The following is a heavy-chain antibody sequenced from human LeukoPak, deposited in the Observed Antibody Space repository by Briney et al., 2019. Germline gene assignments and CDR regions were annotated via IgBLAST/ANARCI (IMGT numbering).Heavy chain of an antibody. D-gene: IGHD3-22*01. J-gene: IGHJ4*02. CDR2: IGGGGGST. V-gene: IGHV3-23*01. CDR3: AGLGSSDYYYYFDY. CDR1: GFTVSSNY. Sequence: PGGSLRLSCAASGFTVSSNYMSWVRQAPGKGLEWVSAIGGGGGSTFYTDSVKGRFTISRDNSKNTLYLLMNSLRAEDTAVYYCAGLGSSDYYYYFDYWGQGTLVTVSS.